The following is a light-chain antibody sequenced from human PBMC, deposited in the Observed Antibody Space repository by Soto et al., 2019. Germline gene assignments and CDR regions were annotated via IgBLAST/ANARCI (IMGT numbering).Light chain of an antibody. J-gene: IGKJ5*01. CDR2: GAS. CDR3: QQYGSSPNT. CDR1: QSLSSRY. V-gene: IGKV3-20*01. Sequence: EIVLTQSPGTLSLSPGERATLSCRASQSLSSRYLAWYQQKPGRAPRLLIYGASTTTTGIPDRFSGIGSGTDFTLIISRLEPEDFAVYFCQQYGSSPNTFGQGTRLEIK.